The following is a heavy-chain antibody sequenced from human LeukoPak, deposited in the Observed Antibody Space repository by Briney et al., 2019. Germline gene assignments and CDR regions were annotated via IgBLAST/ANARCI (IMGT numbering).Heavy chain of an antibody. CDR2: ISYDGIIE. D-gene: IGHD6-13*01. Sequence: PGGSLRLSCAASGFAFSSFAMHWVRQAPGKGLEWVSLISYDGIIEDYSDSVKGRFTISRDNSKNTLYLQMNSLRAEDTAVYYCAKESGYSSGWWNYWGQGTLVTVSS. CDR1: GFAFSSFA. V-gene: IGHV3-30*04. CDR3: AKESGYSSGWWNY. J-gene: IGHJ4*02.